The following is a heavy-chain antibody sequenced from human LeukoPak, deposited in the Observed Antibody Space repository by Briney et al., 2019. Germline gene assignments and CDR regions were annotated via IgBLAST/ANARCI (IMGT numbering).Heavy chain of an antibody. J-gene: IGHJ3*02. CDR2: IYSGGST. CDR3: ARELIDPRASDI. D-gene: IGHD3-16*02. Sequence: PGGSLRLSCAASGFTVSSNYLSWVRQAPGKGLEWVSVIYSGGSTYYADSVKGRFTISRDNSKNTLYLQMNSLRAEDTAVYYCARELIDPRASDIWGQGTMVTVSS. CDR1: GFTVSSNY. V-gene: IGHV3-66*02.